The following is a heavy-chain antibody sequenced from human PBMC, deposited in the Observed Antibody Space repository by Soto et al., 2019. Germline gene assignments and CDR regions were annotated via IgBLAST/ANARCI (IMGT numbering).Heavy chain of an antibody. CDR1: GFTFSRHA. CDR2: VSNDGCVK. Sequence: GESLRLSCEGSGFTFSRHALHWVRQAPGKGLEWVALVSNDGCVKYWIDAVEGRFTLLRDNSKNTVYPEMKSRRTGDRGVDHCGRSRSGAVVDSLDLWGQGTLVTVSS. CDR3: GRSRSGAVVDSLDL. D-gene: IGHD3-10*01. J-gene: IGHJ4*02. V-gene: IGHV3-30-3*01.